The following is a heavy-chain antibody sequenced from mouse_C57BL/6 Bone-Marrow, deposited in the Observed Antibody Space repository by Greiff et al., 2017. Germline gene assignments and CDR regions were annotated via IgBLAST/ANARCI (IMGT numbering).Heavy chain of an antibody. CDR1: GYAFSSSW. CDR2: IYPGDGDT. V-gene: IGHV1-82*01. D-gene: IGHD2-14*01. CDR3: ARGGYDAWFAY. Sequence: VQLQQSGPELVKPGASVQISCKASGYAFSSSWMNWVKQRPGKGLEWIGRIYPGDGDTNYNGKFKGKGTLTADKSSSTAYMQLSRLTSEDSAVYFCARGGYDAWFAYWGQGTLVTVSA. J-gene: IGHJ3*01.